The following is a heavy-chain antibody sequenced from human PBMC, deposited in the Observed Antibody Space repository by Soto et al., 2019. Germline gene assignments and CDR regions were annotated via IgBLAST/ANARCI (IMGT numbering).Heavy chain of an antibody. CDR2: ISSSSSYI. CDR3: ASDLAQGAVASRVPVDY. Sequence: GSLRLSCAASGFTFSSYSMNWVRQAPGKGLEWVSSISSSSSYIYYADSVKGRFTISRDNAKNSLYLQMNSLGAEDTAVYYCASDLAQGAVASRVPVDYWGQGTLVTSPQ. D-gene: IGHD6-19*01. V-gene: IGHV3-21*01. CDR1: GFTFSSYS. J-gene: IGHJ4*02.